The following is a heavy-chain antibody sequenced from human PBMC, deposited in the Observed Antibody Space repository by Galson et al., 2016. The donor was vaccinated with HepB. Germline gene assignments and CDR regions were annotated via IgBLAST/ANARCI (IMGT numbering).Heavy chain of an antibody. Sequence: PALVKPTQTLTLTCTFSGFSFNTDGVGVGWIRQPPGQALEWLALIYWDDDKRYSPSLKNRLTITKDNAENQVDLTMTNMDPVDTATYYCAHRLQDSVGWTEFHYWGHGSPVTVSS. J-gene: IGHJ4*01. V-gene: IGHV2-5*02. CDR2: IYWDDDK. CDR3: AHRLQDSVGWTEFHY. CDR1: GFSFNTDGVG. D-gene: IGHD5-24*01.